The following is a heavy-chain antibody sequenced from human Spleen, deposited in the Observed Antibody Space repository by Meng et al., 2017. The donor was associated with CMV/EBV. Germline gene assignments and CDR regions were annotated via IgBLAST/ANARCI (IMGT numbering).Heavy chain of an antibody. D-gene: IGHD4-11*01. J-gene: IGHJ6*02. CDR3: ASLFTVFSLTYYYGMDV. V-gene: IGHV3-21*01. CDR1: GFTFSSYS. Sequence: GGSLRLSCAASGFTFSSYSMNWVRQAPGKGLEWVSSISSSSSYIYYADSVKGRFTISRGNAKNSLYLQMNSLRAEDTAVYYCASLFTVFSLTYYYGMDVWGQGTTVTVSS. CDR2: ISSSSSYI.